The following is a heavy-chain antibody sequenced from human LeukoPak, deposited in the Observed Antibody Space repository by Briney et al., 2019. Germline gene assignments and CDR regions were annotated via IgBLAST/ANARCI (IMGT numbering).Heavy chain of an antibody. CDR3: ARVGVIAVAVEYFQH. Sequence: MSSETLSLTCTVSGYSISSGYYWGWIRQPPGKGLEWIGSIYHSGSTYYNPSLKSRVTISVDTSKNQFSLKLSSVTAADTAVYYCARVGVIAVAVEYFQHWGQGTLVTVSS. J-gene: IGHJ1*01. V-gene: IGHV4-38-2*02. CDR2: IYHSGST. D-gene: IGHD6-19*01. CDR1: GYSISSGYY.